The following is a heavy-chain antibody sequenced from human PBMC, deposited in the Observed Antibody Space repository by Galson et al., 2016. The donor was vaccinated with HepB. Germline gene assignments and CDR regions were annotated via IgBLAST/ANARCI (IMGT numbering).Heavy chain of an antibody. CDR1: GFSFRIYG. Sequence: SLRLSCAASGFSFRIYGIHWVRQAPGQGLQWVAASWYDGTEEFSVEFEGRFTISRDNSKDTVNLQMNSLRAEDTALYFCARAGAGTPRHYYGLDVWGPGTTVTVSS. D-gene: IGHD1-14*01. CDR3: ARAGAGTPRHYYGLDV. V-gene: IGHV3-33*01. CDR2: SWYDGTEE. J-gene: IGHJ6*02.